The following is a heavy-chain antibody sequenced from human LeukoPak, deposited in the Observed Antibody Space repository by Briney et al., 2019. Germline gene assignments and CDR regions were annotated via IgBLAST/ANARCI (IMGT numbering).Heavy chain of an antibody. D-gene: IGHD3-3*01. V-gene: IGHV3-7*01. CDR3: ARDLPNDEIFAVVPLFDY. Sequence: GGSLGLSCATSGFTFSRYWMSWVRQAPGKGLEGVANIKHDGSEQYYGDSVKGRFTISRDNAKNSLYLQMNGLRAEDTAVYYCARDLPNDEIFAVVPLFDYWGQGTLVTVSS. CDR1: GFTFSRYW. CDR2: IKHDGSEQ. J-gene: IGHJ4*02.